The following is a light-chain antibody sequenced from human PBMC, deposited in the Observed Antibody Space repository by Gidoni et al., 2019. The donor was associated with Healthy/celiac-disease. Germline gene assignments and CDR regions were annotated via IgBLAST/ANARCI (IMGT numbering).Light chain of an antibody. CDR3: QSYDSSLSGSV. J-gene: IGLJ3*02. CDR2: GNS. Sequence: QSVLTQPPSVSGAPGPRVTISCTGSSSNIGAGYDVHWYQQLPGTAPKLLIYGNSNRPSVVPDRFSGSKSGTSASLAITGLQAEDEADYYCQSYDSSLSGSVFGGGTKLTVL. V-gene: IGLV1-40*01. CDR1: SSNIGAGYD.